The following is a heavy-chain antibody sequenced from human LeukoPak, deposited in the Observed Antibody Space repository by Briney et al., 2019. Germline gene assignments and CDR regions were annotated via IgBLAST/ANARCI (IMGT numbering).Heavy chain of an antibody. Sequence: SETLSLTCTVSGGSISNNDDYWSWIRQPPGKGLEWIGYIFYSGPIYYNPSLKNRVSLSVDTSKNQFSLKLNSVTAADTAVYFCASFRATTDAFDFWGLGTMVTVSS. CDR3: ASFRATTDAFDF. D-gene: IGHD5-12*01. J-gene: IGHJ3*01. CDR1: GGSISNNDDY. CDR2: IFYSGPI. V-gene: IGHV4-30-4*01.